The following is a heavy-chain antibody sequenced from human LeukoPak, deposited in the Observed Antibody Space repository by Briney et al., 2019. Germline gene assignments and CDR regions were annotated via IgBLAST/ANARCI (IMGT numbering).Heavy chain of an antibody. D-gene: IGHD6-19*01. CDR1: GGSISSGSYY. Sequence: SETLSLTCTVSGGSISSGSYYWSWIRQPAGKGLEWIGHIYTSGSTNYNPSLKSRVTISVDTSKDQFSLKLSSVSAADTAVYYCARPGIAVAGTYFDYWGQGTLVTVSS. CDR3: ARPGIAVAGTYFDY. V-gene: IGHV4-61*09. J-gene: IGHJ4*02. CDR2: IYTSGST.